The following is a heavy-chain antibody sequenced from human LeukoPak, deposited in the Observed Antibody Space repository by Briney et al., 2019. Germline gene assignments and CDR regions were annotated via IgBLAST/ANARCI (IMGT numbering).Heavy chain of an antibody. D-gene: IGHD4-17*01. CDR3: ARGHTAVTRHFDF. Sequence: GGSLRLSCAASGFTFSSYGMHWVRQAPGKGLEWVAVISYDGSNKYYADSVKGRFTISRDNAKNSLYLQMNSLRAEDTAVYYCARGHTAVTRHFDFWGQGTLVTVSS. J-gene: IGHJ4*02. V-gene: IGHV3-30*03. CDR2: ISYDGSNK. CDR1: GFTFSSYG.